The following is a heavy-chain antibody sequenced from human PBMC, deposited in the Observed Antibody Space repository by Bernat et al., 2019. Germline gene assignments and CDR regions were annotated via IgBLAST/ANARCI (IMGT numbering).Heavy chain of an antibody. CDR2: ISAFNGNT. Sequence: QVQLVQSGAEVKKPGASVKVSCKASGYTFTSYGISWVRQAPGQGLEWMGWISAFNGNTNYAQKLQGRVTITTDTSKSTAYMELRSLRSDDTAVYYCARATTAYNDSSGSPDLGYWGQGTLVTDSS. J-gene: IGHJ4*02. D-gene: IGHD3-22*01. CDR1: GYTFTSYG. V-gene: IGHV1-18*01. CDR3: ARATTAYNDSSGSPDLGY.